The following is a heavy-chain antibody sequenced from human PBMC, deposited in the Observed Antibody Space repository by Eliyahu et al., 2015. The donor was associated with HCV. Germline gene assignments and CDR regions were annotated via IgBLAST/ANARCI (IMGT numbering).Heavy chain of an antibody. Sequence: QLQLQESGPGLVKPSETLSLTCSVSGGSISSGSYYWGWIRQPPGKGLEWIGNIHFILGAPSNPSLKSRVTISVDRSKNQFSLKLSSVTAADTAVYYCARLYCTGGRCYSDHWGQGTLVTVFS. J-gene: IGHJ4*02. V-gene: IGHV4-39*01. CDR3: ARLYCTGGRCYSDH. CDR1: GGSISSGSYY. CDR2: IHFILGA. D-gene: IGHD2-8*02.